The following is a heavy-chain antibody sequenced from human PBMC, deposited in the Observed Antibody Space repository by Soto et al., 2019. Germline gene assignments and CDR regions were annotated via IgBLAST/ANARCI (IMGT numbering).Heavy chain of an antibody. CDR2: INPNSGGT. Sequence: AASVKVSCKASGYTLTGYYMHWVRQAPGQGLEWMGWINPNSGGTNYAQKFQGWVTMTRDTSISTAYMELSRLRSDDTAVYYCARSITSSSGWVFDYWGQGTLVTVSS. J-gene: IGHJ4*02. CDR1: GYTLTGYY. D-gene: IGHD6-19*01. CDR3: ARSITSSSGWVFDY. V-gene: IGHV1-2*04.